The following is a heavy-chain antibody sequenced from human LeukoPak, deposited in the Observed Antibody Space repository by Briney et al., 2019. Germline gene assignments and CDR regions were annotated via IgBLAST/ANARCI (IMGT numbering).Heavy chain of an antibody. Sequence: PSETLSVTRAVYGGSLSGYYWTWIRQPPREGLEWIGEINHSGSTNFNPSLKRRVTISLDTSKNQFSVRLTSVTAADTAVYYCARRAEGEQWLVQRDYYFDYWGQGTLVTVSS. D-gene: IGHD6-19*01. J-gene: IGHJ4*02. CDR2: INHSGST. CDR3: ARRAEGEQWLVQRDYYFDY. V-gene: IGHV4-34*01. CDR1: GGSLSGYY.